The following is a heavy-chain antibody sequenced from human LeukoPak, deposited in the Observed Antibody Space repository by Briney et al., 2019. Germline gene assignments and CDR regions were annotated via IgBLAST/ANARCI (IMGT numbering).Heavy chain of an antibody. J-gene: IGHJ3*02. Sequence: GGSLRLSCAVSGFSFTNFWMSWVRQAPGRGLEWVANIHPEGNEKYHVESVKGRFTISRDNTKNLLFLQMNGLRVEDTAVYYCARSYYYDSSEDIWGQGTMVTVSS. CDR3: ARSYYYDSSEDI. V-gene: IGHV3-7*01. D-gene: IGHD3-22*01. CDR1: GFSFTNFW. CDR2: IHPEGNEK.